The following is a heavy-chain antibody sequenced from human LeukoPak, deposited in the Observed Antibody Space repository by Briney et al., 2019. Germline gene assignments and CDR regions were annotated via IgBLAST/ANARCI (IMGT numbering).Heavy chain of an antibody. V-gene: IGHV1-46*01. J-gene: IGHJ6*02. CDR2: INPSGGST. Sequence: ASVKVSCKASGYTFTNYYMHWVRQAPGQGLEWMGIINPSGGSTSYAQKFQARVTMTRDTSTSTVYMELSSLRSEDTAVYYCARVGGPILEVPVWGQGTTVTVSS. CDR1: GYTFTNYY. D-gene: IGHD2-15*01. CDR3: ARVGGPILEVPV.